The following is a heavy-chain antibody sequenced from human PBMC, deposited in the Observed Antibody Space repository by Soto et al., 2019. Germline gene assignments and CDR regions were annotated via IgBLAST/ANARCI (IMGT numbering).Heavy chain of an antibody. V-gene: IGHV1-46*01. CDR1: GSTFTSYY. Sequence: QVQLVQSGAEVKKPGASVKVSCKASGSTFTSYYMHWVRQAPGQGLEWMGIINPSGGSTSYAQKFQGRVTMTRDTSTSTVYMELSSLRSEDTAVYYCARGDILVVTAIRYFDCWGQGTLVTVSS. CDR2: INPSGGST. D-gene: IGHD2-21*02. CDR3: ARGDILVVTAIRYFDC. J-gene: IGHJ4*02.